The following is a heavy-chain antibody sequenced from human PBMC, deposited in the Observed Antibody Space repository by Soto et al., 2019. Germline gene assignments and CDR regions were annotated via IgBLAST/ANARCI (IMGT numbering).Heavy chain of an antibody. J-gene: IGHJ2*01. CDR1: GFTFSSYG. V-gene: IGHV3-30*18. CDR3: AKDIGIAVAGARPTLAL. CDR2: ISYDGSNK. Sequence: QVQLVESGGGVVQPGRSLRLSCAASGFTFSSYGMHWVRQAPGKGLEWVAVISYDGSNKYYADSVKGRFTISRDNSKNTLYLQMNSLRAEDTAVYYCAKDIGIAVAGARPTLALWGRGTLVTVSS. D-gene: IGHD6-19*01.